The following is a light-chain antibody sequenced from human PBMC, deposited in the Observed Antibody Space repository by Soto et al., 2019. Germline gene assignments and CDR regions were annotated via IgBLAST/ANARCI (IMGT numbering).Light chain of an antibody. V-gene: IGKV1-39*01. Sequence: DIQMTQSPSSLSASVGDRVTITCRASQSISSYLNWYQQKQGKAPKLLIYAASSLQSGVPSRFSGSGSCTAFTLTISSRQPEDFATYYCQQSYSTPFTFGPGTKVDIK. J-gene: IGKJ3*01. CDR2: AAS. CDR1: QSISSY. CDR3: QQSYSTPFT.